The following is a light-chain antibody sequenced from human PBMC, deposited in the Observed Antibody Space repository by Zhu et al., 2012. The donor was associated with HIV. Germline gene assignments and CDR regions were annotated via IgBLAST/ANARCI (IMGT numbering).Light chain of an antibody. J-gene: IGKJ4*01. Sequence: EIVLTQSPATLSLSPGERATLSCRASESVNSYLAWYQQKPDQPPRLLIYGASNRATGIPARFSGSGYGTDFTLTISSLEPEDFAVYYCQQYGSSPLTFGGGTKVQIK. CDR2: GAS. CDR3: QQYGSSPLT. V-gene: IGKV3-11*01. CDR1: ESVNSY.